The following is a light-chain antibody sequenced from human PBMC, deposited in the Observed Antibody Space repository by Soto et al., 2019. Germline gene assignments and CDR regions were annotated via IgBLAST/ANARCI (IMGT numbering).Light chain of an antibody. CDR1: QSISSY. CDR3: QQSYSTPLT. CDR2: AAS. Sequence: DIQMTHSPSSLSASVGDRVTITCRASQSISSYLNWYQQKPGKAPKLLIYAASSLQSGVPSRFSGSVSGTDFTLTISSLQTEDFATYYCQQSYSTPLTFGGGTKVDIK. V-gene: IGKV1-39*01. J-gene: IGKJ4*01.